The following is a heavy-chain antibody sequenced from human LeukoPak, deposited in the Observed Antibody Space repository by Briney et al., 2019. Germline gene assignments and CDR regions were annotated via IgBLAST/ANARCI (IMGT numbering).Heavy chain of an antibody. V-gene: IGHV3-53*01. CDR3: ARGGFGFTMVFDY. CDR1: GFTVSSNY. CDR2: IYSGGST. J-gene: IGHJ4*02. D-gene: IGHD3-10*01. Sequence: GGSLRLSCAASGFTVSSNYMSWVRQAPGKGLEWVSVIYSGGSTYYADSVKGRFTISRDNSKNTLYLQMNSLRAEDTAVYYCARGGFGFTMVFDYWGQGTLVTVSS.